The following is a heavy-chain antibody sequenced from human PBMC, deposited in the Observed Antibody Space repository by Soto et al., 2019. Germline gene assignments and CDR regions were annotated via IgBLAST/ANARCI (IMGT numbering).Heavy chain of an antibody. D-gene: IGHD3-10*01. Sequence: GASVKVSCKASGYTFTSYYMHWVRQAPGQGLEWMGIINPSGGSTSYAQKFQGRVTMTRDTSTSTVYMELSSLRSEDTAVYYCANAYYYGSGSYQFDPWGQGTLVTSPQ. V-gene: IGHV1-46*01. CDR2: INPSGGST. CDR1: GYTFTSYY. J-gene: IGHJ5*02. CDR3: ANAYYYGSGSYQFDP.